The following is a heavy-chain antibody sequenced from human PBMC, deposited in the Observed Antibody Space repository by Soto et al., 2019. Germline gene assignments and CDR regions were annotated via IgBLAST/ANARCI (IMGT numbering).Heavy chain of an antibody. CDR2: VSASGEKT. D-gene: IGHD2-15*01. CDR3: AKVRAEGFLTPFGGRAHFDC. CDR1: GFTFRSYA. V-gene: IGHV3-23*01. J-gene: IGHJ4*02. Sequence: DVQLLESGGDFVQPGGSLRLSCVGSGFTFRSYAMTWVRQAPGKGLEWVSTVSASGEKTYFADSVKGRFTIARDNSKNTLYLHMDSLEVKDTAFYYCAKVRAEGFLTPFGGRAHFDCWGQGALLTVSS.